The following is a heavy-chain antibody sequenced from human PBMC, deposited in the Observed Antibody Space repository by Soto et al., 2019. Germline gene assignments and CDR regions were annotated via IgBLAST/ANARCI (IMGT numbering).Heavy chain of an antibody. Sequence: PSETLSLTCTVSGGSVSSDTYYWSWIRQPPXKGLEWIGYIYYSGSTNYNPSLKSRVTISINTSKNQFYLKLSSVTAADTAVYYCARVRYFGSGTYYFLSWFDPWGQGTLVTVSS. D-gene: IGHD3-10*01. CDR3: ARVRYFGSGTYYFLSWFDP. CDR1: GGSVSSDTYY. CDR2: IYYSGST. V-gene: IGHV4-61*01. J-gene: IGHJ5*02.